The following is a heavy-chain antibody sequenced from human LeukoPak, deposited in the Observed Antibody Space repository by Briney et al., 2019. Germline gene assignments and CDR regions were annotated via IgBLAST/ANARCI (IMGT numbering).Heavy chain of an antibody. D-gene: IGHD3-3*01. V-gene: IGHV4-59*12. J-gene: IGHJ6*02. CDR1: GGSISSYY. CDR2: IYYSGST. Sequence: SETLSLTCTVSGGSISSYYWSWIRQPPGKGLEWIGYIYYSGSTNYNPSLKSRVTISVDTSKNQFSLKLSSVTAADTAVYYCAREIRFLEWLSTYYYYYGMDVWGQGTTVTVSS. CDR3: AREIRFLEWLSTYYYYYGMDV.